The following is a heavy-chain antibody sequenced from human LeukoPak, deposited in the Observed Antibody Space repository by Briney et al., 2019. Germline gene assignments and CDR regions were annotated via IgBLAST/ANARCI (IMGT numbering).Heavy chain of an antibody. CDR3: TREELLYYYGMDV. CDR2: IRSKAYGGTT. D-gene: IGHD1-26*01. Sequence: QSGGSLRLSCAASGFTFSSYSMNWVRQAPGKGLEWVGFIRSKAYGGTTEYAASVKGRFTISRDDSKSIAYLQMNSLKTEDTAVYYCTREELLYYYGMDVWGQGTTVTVSS. CDR1: GFTFSSYS. J-gene: IGHJ6*02. V-gene: IGHV3-49*04.